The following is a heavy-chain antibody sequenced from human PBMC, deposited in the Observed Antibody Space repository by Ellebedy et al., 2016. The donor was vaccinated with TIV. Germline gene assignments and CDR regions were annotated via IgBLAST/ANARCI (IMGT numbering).Heavy chain of an antibody. D-gene: IGHD3-10*02. CDR2: IHTKTGNP. J-gene: IGHJ2*01. V-gene: IGHV7-4-1*02. CDR1: GYSFTSYG. CDR3: ARDLFGDTGWNFDL. Sequence: AASVKVSCKASGYSFTSYGIDWVRQAPGQGLEWMGWIHTKTGNPTYAQDFTRRLVFSLDTSVNTAYLQISNLQPEDTAVYYCARDLFGDTGWNFDLWGPGTLITVSS.